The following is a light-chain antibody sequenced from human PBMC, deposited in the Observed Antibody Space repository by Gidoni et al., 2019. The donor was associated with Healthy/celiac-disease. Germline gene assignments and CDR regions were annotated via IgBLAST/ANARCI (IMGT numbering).Light chain of an antibody. CDR3: NSRDSSGNQFLWV. CDR2: GKN. Sequence: SSELTQDPAVSVALGQTVRITCQGDSLRSYYASWYQQKPGQAPVLVIYGKNNRPSGIPDRFSGSSSGNTASLTITGAQAEDEADYYCNSRDSSGNQFLWVFGGGTKLTVL. J-gene: IGLJ3*02. CDR1: SLRSYY. V-gene: IGLV3-19*01.